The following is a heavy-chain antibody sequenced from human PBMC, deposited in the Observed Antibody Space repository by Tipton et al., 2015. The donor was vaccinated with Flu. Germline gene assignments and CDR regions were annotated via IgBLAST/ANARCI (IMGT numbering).Heavy chain of an antibody. D-gene: IGHD2/OR15-2a*01. CDR2: IRYDGSNK. V-gene: IGHV3-30*02. Sequence: SLRLSCAAFGFTFSSYGMHWVRQAPGKGLEWVAFIRYDGSNKYYADSVKGRFTISRDNSKNTVYLQMNSLRAEDTAVYYCATSKATSTIAIAHWGQGTLVTVSS. CDR1: GFTFSSYG. CDR3: ATSKATSTIAIAH. J-gene: IGHJ4*02.